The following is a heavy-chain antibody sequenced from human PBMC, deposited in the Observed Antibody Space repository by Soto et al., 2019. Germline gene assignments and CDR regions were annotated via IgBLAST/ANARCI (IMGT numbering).Heavy chain of an antibody. D-gene: IGHD2-2*01. Sequence: GSLRLSCAASGFTFSNAWMSWVRQAPGKGLEWVGRIKSKTDGGTTDYAAPVKGRFTISRDDSKNTLYLQMKSLKTEDTAVYYCTTDPFIVVVPAAMGNWFDPWGQGTLVTVSS. J-gene: IGHJ5*02. CDR2: IKSKTDGGTT. V-gene: IGHV3-15*01. CDR3: TTDPFIVVVPAAMGNWFDP. CDR1: GFTFSNAW.